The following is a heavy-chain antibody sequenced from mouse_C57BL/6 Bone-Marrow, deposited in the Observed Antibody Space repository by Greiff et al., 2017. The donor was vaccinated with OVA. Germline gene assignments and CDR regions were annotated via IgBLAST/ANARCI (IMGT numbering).Heavy chain of an antibody. CDR2: SRNKANDYTT. CDR3: ARGTDYGGFDY. CDR1: GFTFSDFY. D-gene: IGHD2-4*01. J-gene: IGHJ2*01. V-gene: IGHV7-1*01. Sequence: EVKLVESGGGLVQSGRSLRLSCATSGFTFSDFYMEWVRQAPGKGLEWIAASRNKANDYTTEYSASVKGRFIVSRDTSQSILYLQMNALRAEDTAIYYCARGTDYGGFDYWGQGTTLTVSS.